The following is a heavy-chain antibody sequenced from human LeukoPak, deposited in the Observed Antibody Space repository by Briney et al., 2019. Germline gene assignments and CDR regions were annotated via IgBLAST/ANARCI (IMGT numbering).Heavy chain of an antibody. CDR2: ISSSSSNI. Sequence: AGGSLRLSCAASGFTFSTYSMNWVRQAPGKGLEWVSYISSSSSNIYYADSVKGRFTISRDNAKNSLYLQMNSLRAEDTAVYYCARGSTTYYYDTSSHYWGQGTLVTVSS. CDR1: GFTFSTYS. CDR3: ARGSTTYYYDTSSHY. D-gene: IGHD3-22*01. J-gene: IGHJ4*02. V-gene: IGHV3-48*04.